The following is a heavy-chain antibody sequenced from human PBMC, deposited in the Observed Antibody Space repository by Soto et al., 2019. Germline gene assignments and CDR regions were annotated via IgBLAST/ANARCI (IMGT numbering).Heavy chain of an antibody. CDR2: ISWNSGSI. CDR1: GFTFDDSA. CDR3: AKGRYCSGGSCYSDDYYYYYMDV. V-gene: IGHV3-9*01. D-gene: IGHD2-15*01. Sequence: PGGSLRLSCAASGFTFDDSAMHWVRQAPGKGLEWVSGISWNSGSIGYADSVKGRFTISRDNAKNSLYLQMNSLRAEDTALYYCAKGRYCSGGSCYSDDYYYYYMDVWGKGTTVTVSS. J-gene: IGHJ6*03.